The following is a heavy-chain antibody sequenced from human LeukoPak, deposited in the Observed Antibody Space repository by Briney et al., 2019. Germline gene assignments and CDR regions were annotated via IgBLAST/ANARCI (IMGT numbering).Heavy chain of an antibody. CDR3: ARGGQQLVRGHYYYYYMDV. CDR1: GYTLTELS. D-gene: IGHD6-13*01. Sequence: ASVKVSCKVSGYTLTELSMHWVRQAPGKGLEWMGGFDPEDGETIYAQKFQGRVTMTEDTSTDTAYMELSSLRSEDTAVYYCARGGQQLVRGHYYYYYMDVWGKGTTVTISS. J-gene: IGHJ6*03. V-gene: IGHV1-24*01. CDR2: FDPEDGET.